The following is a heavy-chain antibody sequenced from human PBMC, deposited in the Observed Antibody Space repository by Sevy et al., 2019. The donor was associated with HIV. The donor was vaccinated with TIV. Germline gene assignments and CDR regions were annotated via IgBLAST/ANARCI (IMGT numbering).Heavy chain of an antibody. V-gene: IGHV3-30-3*01. D-gene: IGHD5-12*01. Sequence: GGSLRLSCAASGFTFSSYAMHWVRQAPGKGLEWVAVISYDGGNNYYADSVKGRFTISRDNSKNTLYLQMNSLRAEDTAVYYCARDRYVEMATIDGSEYCYYGMDVWGLGTTVTVSS. CDR1: GFTFSSYA. CDR3: ARDRYVEMATIDGSEYCYYGMDV. CDR2: ISYDGGNN. J-gene: IGHJ6*02.